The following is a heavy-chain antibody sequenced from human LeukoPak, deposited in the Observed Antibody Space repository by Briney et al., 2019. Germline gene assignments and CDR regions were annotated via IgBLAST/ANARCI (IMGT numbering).Heavy chain of an antibody. CDR1: GLTFSTYA. Sequence: PGGSLRLSCAACGLTFSTYAMGWVRQAPGKGREWVSAISGSGASTYYADSVKGRFTISRDNLKDTLYLQMNSLRAEDTAVYYCARRVDWLTDYYYGMDVWGQGTTVTVSS. D-gene: IGHD3-9*01. V-gene: IGHV3-23*01. CDR3: ARRVDWLTDYYYGMDV. J-gene: IGHJ6*02. CDR2: ISGSGAST.